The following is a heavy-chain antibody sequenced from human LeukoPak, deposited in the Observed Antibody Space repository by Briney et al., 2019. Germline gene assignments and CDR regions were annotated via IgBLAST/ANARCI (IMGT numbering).Heavy chain of an antibody. D-gene: IGHD2-21*01. CDR1: GFTFSDLW. Sequence: VGSLRLSCAASGFTFSDLWMHWVRQPPGGGLEWVSRVKGDEISTLYADSVKGRFTISRDNAKNTLYLQMNSLRADDTALYYCAAGPYSAFEMWGQGTMVTVSS. CDR2: VKGDEIST. J-gene: IGHJ3*02. V-gene: IGHV3-74*01. CDR3: AAGPYSAFEM.